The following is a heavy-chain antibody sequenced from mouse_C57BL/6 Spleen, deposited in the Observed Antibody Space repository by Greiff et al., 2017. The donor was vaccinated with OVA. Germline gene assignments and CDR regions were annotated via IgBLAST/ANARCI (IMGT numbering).Heavy chain of an antibody. Sequence: EVKLVESGGGLVQPGGSLKLSCAASGFTFSDYYMYWVRQTPEKRLEWVAYISNGGGSTYYPDTVKGRFTISRDNAKNTLYLQMSRLKSEDTAMYYCARLAGAYYGSSCDYFDYWGQGTTLTVSS. CDR3: ARLAGAYYGSSCDYFDY. CDR1: GFTFSDYY. V-gene: IGHV5-12*01. J-gene: IGHJ2*01. D-gene: IGHD1-1*01. CDR2: ISNGGGST.